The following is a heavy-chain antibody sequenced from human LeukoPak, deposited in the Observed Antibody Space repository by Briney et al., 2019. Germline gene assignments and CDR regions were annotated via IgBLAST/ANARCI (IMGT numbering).Heavy chain of an antibody. V-gene: IGHV3-23*01. CDR3: AKPRVGDFIVVVPAAEDC. CDR2: INGNGGDT. D-gene: IGHD2-2*01. J-gene: IGHJ4*02. Sequence: GGSLRLSCAASGFTFSNYAMSWVRQAPGKGLEWVSAINGNGGDTYNGDTVKGRFTISRDNTRNTLFLHINSLRAEDTAAYYCAKPRVGDFIVVVPAAEDCWGQGTLVTVSS. CDR1: GFTFSNYA.